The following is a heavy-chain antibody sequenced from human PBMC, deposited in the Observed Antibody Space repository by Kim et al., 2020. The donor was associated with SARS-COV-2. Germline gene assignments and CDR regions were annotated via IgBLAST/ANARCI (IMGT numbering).Heavy chain of an antibody. J-gene: IGHJ5*02. D-gene: IGHD3-10*01. CDR2: IYWNGGST. CDR3: ARRDAFGWFDS. CDR1: GFTFDDYG. Sequence: GGSLRLSCAAAGFTFDDYGMSWVRQAPGKGLEWVSDIYWNGGSTGYADSVKGRFTISRDNVKNSLYLQMNSLRVEDTALYHCARRDAFGWFDSWGQGTL. V-gene: IGHV3-20*01.